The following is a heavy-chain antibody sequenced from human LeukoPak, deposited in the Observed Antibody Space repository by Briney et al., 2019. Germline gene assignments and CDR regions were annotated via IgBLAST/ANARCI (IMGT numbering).Heavy chain of an antibody. D-gene: IGHD6-13*01. Sequence: SETLSLTCTVSGGSISSSTYYWSWIRQPAGKGLEWIGRVYTSGSTNYNPSLKSRVTMSVDTSKNQFSLKLSSVTAADTVVYYCARDRVIAASGRGCWFDPWGQGTLVTVSS. V-gene: IGHV4-61*02. CDR3: ARDRVIAASGRGCWFDP. CDR2: VYTSGST. J-gene: IGHJ5*02. CDR1: GGSISSSTYY.